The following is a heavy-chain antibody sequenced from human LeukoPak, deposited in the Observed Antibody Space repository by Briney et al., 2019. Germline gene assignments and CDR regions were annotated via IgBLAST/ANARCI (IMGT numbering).Heavy chain of an antibody. CDR3: ARDHIYYGSGRLDY. Sequence: GGSLRLSCAASGFTFSSYAMHWVRQAPGKGLEWVAVISYDGSNKYYADSVKGRFTISRDHSKNTLYLQMNSLRAEDTAVYYCARDHIYYGSGRLDYWGQGTLVTVSS. J-gene: IGHJ4*02. CDR1: GFTFSSYA. D-gene: IGHD3-10*01. V-gene: IGHV3-30*04. CDR2: ISYDGSNK.